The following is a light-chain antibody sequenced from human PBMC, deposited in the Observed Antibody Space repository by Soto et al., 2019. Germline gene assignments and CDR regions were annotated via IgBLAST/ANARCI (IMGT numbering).Light chain of an antibody. CDR2: EDT. CDR3: SSYTSSSTLYV. V-gene: IGLV2-14*02. J-gene: IGLJ1*01. Sequence: QSALTQPASVSGSPGQSITISCTGTSGDIGSYNLLFWYQQHAGKAPKLMIYEDTKRPSGVSDRFSASKSGTTASLTISGLQAEDEADYYCSSYTSSSTLYVFGTGTKLTVL. CDR1: SGDIGSYNL.